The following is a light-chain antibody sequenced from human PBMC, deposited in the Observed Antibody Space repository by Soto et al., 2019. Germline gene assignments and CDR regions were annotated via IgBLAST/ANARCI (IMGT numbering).Light chain of an antibody. CDR1: SGDIGSYNR. Sequence: QSALTQPASVSGSPGQSITISCTGTSGDIGSYNRVSWYQQHPGKAPKLIIYEVTDRPSGVSNRFSGSKSGNTASLTRSGLQAEDEAEYYCSSYPNINARACVFGTGTKVTVL. V-gene: IGLV2-14*01. CDR3: SSYPNINARACV. CDR2: EVT. J-gene: IGLJ1*01.